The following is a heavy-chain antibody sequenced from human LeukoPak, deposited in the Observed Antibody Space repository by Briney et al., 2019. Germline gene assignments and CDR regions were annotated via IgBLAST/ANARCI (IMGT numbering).Heavy chain of an antibody. D-gene: IGHD2-2*01. J-gene: IGHJ4*02. V-gene: IGHV1-46*01. Sequence: GASVKVSCKASGYTFTSYYMHWVRQAPGQGLEWMGIINPSGGSTSYAQKFQGRVTMTRDTSTSTVYMELSSLRSEDTAVYYCARVLGHTVVPAPPGYWGQGTLVTVSS. CDR3: ARVLGHTVVPAPPGY. CDR2: INPSGGST. CDR1: GYTFTSYY.